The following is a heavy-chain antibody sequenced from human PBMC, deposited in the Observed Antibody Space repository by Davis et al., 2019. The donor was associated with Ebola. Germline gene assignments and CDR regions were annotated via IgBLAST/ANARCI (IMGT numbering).Heavy chain of an antibody. Sequence: PSETLSLTCAVYGGSFSGYYWSWIRQPPGKGLEWIGEINHSGSTNYNPSLKSRVTISVDTSKNQFSLKLSSVTAADTAVYYCARGKRGVVVPAPYYYYYMDVWGKGTTVTVSS. CDR3: ARGKRGVVVPAPYYYYYMDV. D-gene: IGHD2-2*01. V-gene: IGHV4-34*01. J-gene: IGHJ6*03. CDR1: GGSFSGYY. CDR2: INHSGST.